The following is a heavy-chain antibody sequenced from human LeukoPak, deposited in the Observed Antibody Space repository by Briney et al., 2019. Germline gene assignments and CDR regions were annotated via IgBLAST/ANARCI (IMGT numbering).Heavy chain of an antibody. CDR1: GYTFTSYG. CDR2: ISAYNGNT. J-gene: IGHJ4*02. D-gene: IGHD6-6*01. V-gene: IGHV1-18*01. Sequence: ASVKVSCKASGYTFTSYGISWVRQAPGQGLEWMGWISAYNGNTNYAQKLQGRVTMTTDTSTSTAYMELRSLRSDDTAVYYCARDRRARPYSGSSSLGYWGQGTLVTVSS. CDR3: ARDRRARPYSGSSSLGY.